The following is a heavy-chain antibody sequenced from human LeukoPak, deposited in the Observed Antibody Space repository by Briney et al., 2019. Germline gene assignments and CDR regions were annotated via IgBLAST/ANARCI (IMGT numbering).Heavy chain of an antibody. D-gene: IGHD2-2*01. V-gene: IGHV4-59*01. CDR3: ARDGVVPAAFFDY. Sequence: SETLSLTRTVSGGSISSYYWSWIRQPPGKGLEWIGYIYYSGSTNYNPSLKSRVTISVDTSKNQFSLKLSSVTAADTAVYYCARDGVVPAAFFDYWGQGTLVTVSS. J-gene: IGHJ4*02. CDR1: GGSISSYY. CDR2: IYYSGST.